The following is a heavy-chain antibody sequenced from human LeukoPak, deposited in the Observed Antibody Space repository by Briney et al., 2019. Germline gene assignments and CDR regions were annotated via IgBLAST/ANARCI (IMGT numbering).Heavy chain of an antibody. J-gene: IGHJ4*02. V-gene: IGHV3-23*01. D-gene: IGHD2-2*01. CDR1: GFTFSSYA. CDR3: AKSFRSTSLDY. CDR2: ISGSGDST. Sequence: GGSLRLSCAASGFTFSSYAMHWVRQAPGKGLEWVSAISGSGDSTYYADSVKGRFTISRDNSRNTLYLQMNSLRAGDTAVYYCAKSFRSTSLDYWGQGTLVTVSS.